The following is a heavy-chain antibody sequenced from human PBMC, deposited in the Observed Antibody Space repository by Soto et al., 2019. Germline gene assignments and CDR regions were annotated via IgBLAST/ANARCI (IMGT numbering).Heavy chain of an antibody. Sequence: PGGSLRLSCAASGFTFSSYAVSWVRQAPGKGLEWVSAISGSGGSTYYADSVKGRFTISRDDSKNTLYLQMSSLRAEDTAVYYCAKVMVKNWFDPWGQGTLVTVSS. V-gene: IGHV3-23*01. CDR1: GFTFSSYA. CDR2: ISGSGGST. CDR3: AKVMVKNWFDP. D-gene: IGHD5-18*01. J-gene: IGHJ5*02.